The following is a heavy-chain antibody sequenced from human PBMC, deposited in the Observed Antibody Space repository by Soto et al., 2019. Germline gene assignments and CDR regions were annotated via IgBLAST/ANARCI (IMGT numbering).Heavy chain of an antibody. V-gene: IGHV1-69*02. J-gene: IGHJ4*02. CDR3: ASPDCSGGSCYGDAYFDY. Sequence: QVQLVQSGAEVKKPGSSVKVSCKASGGTFSSYTISWVRQAPGQGLEWMGRIIPILGIANYAQKFQGRVTITADKSTSTAYMELSSLRSEDTAVYYCASPDCSGGSCYGDAYFDYWGQGTLVTVSS. D-gene: IGHD2-15*01. CDR2: IIPILGIA. CDR1: GGTFSSYT.